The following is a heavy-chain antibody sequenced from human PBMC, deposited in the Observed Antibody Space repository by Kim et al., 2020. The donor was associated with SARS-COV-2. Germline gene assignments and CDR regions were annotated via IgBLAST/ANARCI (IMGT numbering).Heavy chain of an antibody. Sequence: SETLSLTCTVSGGSINNDDYYWTWIRQPPGKGLEWIGYIYYSGGTYYNPSLKSLLTMSVDASENQFSLRLSSVTAADTAVYYCARGRLLRYFDWLPTLDYWGQGTLVTVSS. V-gene: IGHV4-30-4*01. J-gene: IGHJ4*02. CDR3: ARGRLLRYFDWLPTLDY. CDR1: GGSINNDDYY. CDR2: IYYSGGT. D-gene: IGHD3-9*01.